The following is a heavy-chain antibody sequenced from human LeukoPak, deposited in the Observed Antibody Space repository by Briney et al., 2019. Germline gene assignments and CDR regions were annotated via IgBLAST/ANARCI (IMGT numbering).Heavy chain of an antibody. CDR1: GGSISGYY. CDR3: TRESGSMRWFDP. D-gene: IGHD6-25*01. V-gene: IGHV4-4*07. J-gene: IGHJ5*02. CDR2: MCTSGNS. Sequence: SETLSLTCTVSGGSISGYYWSWLRQPAGKGLEWIGRMCTSGNSNYIPSLVSRVTMSVDTSKNQFSLNLSSVTAADTAVYYCTRESGSMRWFDPWGQGTLVTVSS.